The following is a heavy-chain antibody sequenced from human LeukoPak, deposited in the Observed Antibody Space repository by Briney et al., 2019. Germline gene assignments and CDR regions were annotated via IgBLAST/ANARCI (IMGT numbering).Heavy chain of an antibody. D-gene: IGHD6-6*01. CDR2: IYYSGST. CDR1: GGSISSYY. Sequence: SETLSLTCTVSGGSISSYYWSWIRQPPGKGLEWIGYIYYSGSTNYNPSLKSRVTISVDTSKNQFSLKLSSVTAADTAVYYCASTIAARYYYYGMDVWGQGTTVTVSS. CDR3: ASTIAARYYYYGMDV. J-gene: IGHJ6*02. V-gene: IGHV4-59*08.